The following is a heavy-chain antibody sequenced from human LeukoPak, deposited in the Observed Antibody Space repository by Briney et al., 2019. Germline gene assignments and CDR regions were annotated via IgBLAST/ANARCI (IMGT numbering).Heavy chain of an antibody. CDR1: GGSISSYY. J-gene: IGHJ4*02. D-gene: IGHD6-13*01. CDR3: ARNVAAAGTLRRAFIDY. CDR2: IYYSGST. V-gene: IGHV4-59*12. Sequence: SETLSLTCTVSGGSISSYYWSWIRQPPGKGLEWIGYIYYSGSTNYNPSLKSRVTISVDTSKNQFSLKLSSVTAADTAVYYCARNVAAAGTLRRAFIDYWGQGTLVTVSS.